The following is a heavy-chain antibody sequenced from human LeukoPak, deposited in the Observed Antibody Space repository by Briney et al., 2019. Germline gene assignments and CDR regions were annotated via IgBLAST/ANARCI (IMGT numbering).Heavy chain of an antibody. V-gene: IGHV1-2*02. Sequence: GASVKVSCKASGYTFTAQYMHWVRQAPGQGLEWMGWINPNNGDTKYAQSFLGRVTMTRDTSTTTAYMELSSPRPDDTAVYFCASYPRSIPTPPFDYWGQGTLVTVSS. J-gene: IGHJ4*02. CDR2: INPNNGDT. CDR3: ASYPRSIPTPPFDY. CDR1: GYTFTAQY. D-gene: IGHD2-21*01.